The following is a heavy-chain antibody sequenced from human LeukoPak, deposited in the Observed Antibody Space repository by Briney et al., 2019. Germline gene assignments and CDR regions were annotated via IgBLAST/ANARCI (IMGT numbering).Heavy chain of an antibody. CDR3: AKEETYYDILTGAEDYFDY. Sequence: GGSLRLSCAASGFTFSSYGMHWVRQAPGKGLEWVAVISDDGSNKYYADSVKGRFTISRDNSKNTLYLQMNSLRAEDTAVYYCAKEETYYDILTGAEDYFDYWGQGTLVTVSS. V-gene: IGHV3-30*18. CDR2: ISDDGSNK. CDR1: GFTFSSYG. J-gene: IGHJ4*02. D-gene: IGHD3-9*01.